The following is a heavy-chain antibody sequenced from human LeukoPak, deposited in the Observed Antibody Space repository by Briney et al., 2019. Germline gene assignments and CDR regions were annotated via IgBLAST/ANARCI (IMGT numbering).Heavy chain of an antibody. J-gene: IGHJ4*02. V-gene: IGHV3-23*01. CDR3: ARGSGGGYYDYVWGSPGPFDY. CDR2: ISGSGGST. Sequence: PGGSLRLSCAASGFTFSSYAMSWVRQAPGKGLEWVSAISGSGGSTYYADSVKGRFTISRDNSKNTPYLQMNSLRAEDTAVYYCARGSGGGYYDYVWGSPGPFDYWGQGTLVTVSS. CDR1: GFTFSSYA. D-gene: IGHD3-16*01.